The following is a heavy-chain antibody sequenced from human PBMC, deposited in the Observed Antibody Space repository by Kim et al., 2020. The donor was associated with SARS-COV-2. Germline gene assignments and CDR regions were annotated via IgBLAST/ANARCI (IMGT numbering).Heavy chain of an antibody. V-gene: IGHV4-34*01. J-gene: IGHJ4*02. Sequence: SETLSLTCAVYGESLSAHYWRWVRQPPGKGLEWIGEIKQAGSTKYNPSLKSRVTMSLDMSKNQFSLNLNSVTAADTAVYFCVRGGMRAAALWGQGTLVTVAS. D-gene: IGHD6-13*01. CDR3: VRGGMRAAAL. CDR1: GESLSAHY. CDR2: IKQAGST.